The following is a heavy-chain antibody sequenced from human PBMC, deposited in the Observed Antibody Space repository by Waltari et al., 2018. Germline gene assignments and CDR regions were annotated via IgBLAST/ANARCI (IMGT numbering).Heavy chain of an antibody. CDR1: GGSISSSKSY. D-gene: IGHD4-17*01. Sequence: QLQLQESGPGLVKPSETLSLTCTVSGGSISSSKSYWGWIRQPPGRGLEWIGSVYYSGSTYYISSLKSRVTISVDTSKNQFSLRLSSVTAADTAVYYCAGGTVKGFDYWGQGTLVTVSS. J-gene: IGHJ4*02. CDR2: VYYSGST. CDR3: AGGTVKGFDY. V-gene: IGHV4-39*01.